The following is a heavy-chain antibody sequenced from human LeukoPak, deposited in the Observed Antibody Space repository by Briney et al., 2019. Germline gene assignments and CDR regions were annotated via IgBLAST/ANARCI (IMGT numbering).Heavy chain of an antibody. V-gene: IGHV3-7*05. D-gene: IGHD3-16*01. Sequence: PGRSLRLSCAASGFTFSSYWMHWVRQAPGKGLEWVANIKLDGTEKYYVDSVKGRFTISRDNAKNSLYLQMNSLRAEDTAVYYCASDRFYFGVWGQGTLVTVSS. CDR2: IKLDGTEK. CDR3: ASDRFYFGV. CDR1: GFTFSSYW. J-gene: IGHJ4*02.